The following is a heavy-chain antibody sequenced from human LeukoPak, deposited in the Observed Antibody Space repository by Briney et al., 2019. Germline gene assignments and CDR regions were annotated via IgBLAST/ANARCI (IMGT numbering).Heavy chain of an antibody. J-gene: IGHJ4*02. Sequence: PSETLSLTCTVSGGSISNYYWNWIRQPPGKGLEWIGYIYYSGTTNYNPSLKSRVSMSVDTSKNQFSLKLSSVTAADTAVYYCASGWYFDYWGQGTRVTVSS. CDR1: GGSISNYY. D-gene: IGHD6-19*01. CDR2: IYYSGTT. CDR3: ASGWYFDY. V-gene: IGHV4-59*01.